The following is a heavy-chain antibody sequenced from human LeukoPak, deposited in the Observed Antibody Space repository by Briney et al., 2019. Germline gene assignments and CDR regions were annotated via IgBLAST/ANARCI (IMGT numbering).Heavy chain of an antibody. J-gene: IGHJ4*02. V-gene: IGHV1-69*13. CDR1: GYSFTSFA. Sequence: SVKVSCKASGYSFTSFAISWVRQAPGQGLEWMGGIIPIFGTANYAQKFQGRVTITADESTSTAYMELSSLRSEDTAVYYCARVGNYYDSSGRYFDYWGQGTLVTVSS. D-gene: IGHD3-22*01. CDR3: ARVGNYYDSSGRYFDY. CDR2: IIPIFGTA.